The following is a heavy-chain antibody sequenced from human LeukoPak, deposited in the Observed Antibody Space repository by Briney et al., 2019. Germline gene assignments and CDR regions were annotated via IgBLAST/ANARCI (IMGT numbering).Heavy chain of an antibody. CDR1: GYTFTGYY. Sequence: ASVKVSCKASGYTFTGYYMHWMRQAPGQGLEWMGWINPNNGGTNYAQTFQGRVTMTRDTSISTAYMELSRLRSDDMAVYYCARDGLGTTTNFDYWGQGTLVTVSS. J-gene: IGHJ4*02. CDR2: INPNNGGT. V-gene: IGHV1-2*02. D-gene: IGHD7-27*01. CDR3: ARDGLGTTTNFDY.